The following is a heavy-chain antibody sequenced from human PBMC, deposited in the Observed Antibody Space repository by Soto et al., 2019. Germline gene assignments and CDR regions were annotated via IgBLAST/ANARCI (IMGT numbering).Heavy chain of an antibody. J-gene: IGHJ4*02. CDR3: ARGGSGDIVVVAAIDY. V-gene: IGHV4-30-4*01. Sequence: SETLSLTCTVSGGSISSGDYYWSWIRQPPGKGLEWIGYIYYSGSTYYNPSLKSRVTISVDTSKNQFSLKLSSVTAADTAVYYCARGGSGDIVVVAAIDYWGQGTLVTVSS. CDR2: IYYSGST. D-gene: IGHD2-15*01. CDR1: GGSISSGDYY.